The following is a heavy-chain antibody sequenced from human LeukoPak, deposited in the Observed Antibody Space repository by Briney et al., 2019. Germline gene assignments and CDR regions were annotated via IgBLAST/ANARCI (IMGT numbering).Heavy chain of an antibody. V-gene: IGHV3-53*04. CDR2: IYSGGST. J-gene: IGHJ6*02. CDR3: ARDTYSSSWSLYYYGMDV. D-gene: IGHD6-13*01. CDR1: GFSVSSNY. Sequence: PTGGSLRLSCAASGFSVSSNYMSWVRQAPGKGLEWVSVIYSGGSTYYADSVKGRFTISRHNSKNTLYLQMNSLRAEDTAVYYCARDTYSSSWSLYYYGMDVWGQGTTVTVSS.